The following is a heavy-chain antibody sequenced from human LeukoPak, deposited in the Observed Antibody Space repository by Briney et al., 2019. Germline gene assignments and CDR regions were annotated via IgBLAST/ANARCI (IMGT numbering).Heavy chain of an antibody. CDR3: GRGGELLGEGGKRFDP. CDR2: IYYSGST. J-gene: IGHJ5*02. D-gene: IGHD3-16*01. V-gene: IGHV4-59*01. Sequence: SETLSLTCTVSGGSISSYYWNWIRQPPGKGLEWIGYIYYSGSTNYNPSLKSRVTISVDTSKKQFSLKLSSVTAADTAVYYCGRGGELLGEGGKRFDPWGPGTLVTVSS. CDR1: GGSISSYY.